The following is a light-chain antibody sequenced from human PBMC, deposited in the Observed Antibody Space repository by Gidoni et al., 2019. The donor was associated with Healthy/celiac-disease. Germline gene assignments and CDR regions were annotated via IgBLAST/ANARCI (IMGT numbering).Light chain of an antibody. CDR1: QSVLYSPNNKNY. CDR2: WAS. V-gene: IGKV4-1*01. CDR3: QQYYSTPRT. Sequence: DIVMTHSPDSLAVSLGERATINCKSSQSVLYSPNNKNYLAWYQQKPGQPPKLLIYWASTRESGVPDRFSGSGSGTDFTLTISSLQAEDVAVYYCQQYYSTPRTFGQGTKVEIK. J-gene: IGKJ1*01.